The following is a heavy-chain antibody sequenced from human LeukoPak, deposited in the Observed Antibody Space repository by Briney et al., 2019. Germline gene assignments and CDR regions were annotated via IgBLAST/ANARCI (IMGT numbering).Heavy chain of an antibody. V-gene: IGHV4-39*07. CDR1: GGSISSNTYY. J-gene: IGHJ4*02. CDR3: ARLWSYSYGFYISWYFDY. CDR2: IYYSGST. D-gene: IGHD5-18*01. Sequence: SETLSLTCTVSGGSISSNTYYWGWIRQPPGKGLEWIGSIYYSGSTYYNPSLKSRVTISVDTSKNQFSLKLSSVTAADTAVYYCARLWSYSYGFYISWYFDYWGQGTLVTVSS.